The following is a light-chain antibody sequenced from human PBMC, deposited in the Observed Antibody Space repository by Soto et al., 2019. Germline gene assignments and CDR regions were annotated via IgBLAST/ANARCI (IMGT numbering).Light chain of an antibody. CDR1: QSVDGY. CDR2: GAS. Sequence: VLTQSPASLSLSPGERATLSCRASQSVDGYLVWYQQKPGQAPRLLIFGASSRATGIPARFSGSGSGTDFTLTINSLEPEDFAVYYCQQRSSWPITFGQGTRLEIK. CDR3: QQRSSWPIT. J-gene: IGKJ5*01. V-gene: IGKV3-11*01.